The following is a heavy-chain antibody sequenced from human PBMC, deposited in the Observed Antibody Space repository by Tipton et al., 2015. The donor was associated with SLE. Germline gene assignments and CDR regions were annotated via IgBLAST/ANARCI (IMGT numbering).Heavy chain of an antibody. D-gene: IGHD4-17*01. Sequence: LRLSCTVFGGSIRGSSFYWGWIRQSPGKGLEWIGSVYYSGSSNYNPSLRSRVTISVDTSKNQFSLKLNSVTAADTGVYYCARIYCDYHRKSHYGMDVWGQVTTVTVSS. CDR1: GGSIRGSSFY. CDR2: VYYSGSS. CDR3: ARIYCDYHRKSHYGMDV. V-gene: IGHV4-39*01. J-gene: IGHJ6*02.